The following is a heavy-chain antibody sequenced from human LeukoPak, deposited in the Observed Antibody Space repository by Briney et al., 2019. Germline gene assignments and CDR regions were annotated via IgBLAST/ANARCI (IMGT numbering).Heavy chain of an antibody. V-gene: IGHV3-33*01. CDR1: GFTFSSYG. CDR2: IWYDGSNK. Sequence: GGSLRLSCAASGFTFSSYGMHWVRQAPGKGLEWVAVIWYDGSNKYYADSVKGRFTISRDNSKNTLYLQMNSLRAEDTAVYYCASALDYYDTGDIDYWGQGTLVTVSS. J-gene: IGHJ4*02. D-gene: IGHD3-22*01. CDR3: ASALDYYDTGDIDY.